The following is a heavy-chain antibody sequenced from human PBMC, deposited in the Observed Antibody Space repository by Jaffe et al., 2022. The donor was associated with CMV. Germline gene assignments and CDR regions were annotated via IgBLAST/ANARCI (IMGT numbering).Heavy chain of an antibody. CDR2: IYYTGVT. J-gene: IGHJ5*02. V-gene: IGHV4-39*01. Sequence: QLQLQESGPGQVKPSETLSLTCTVSGDSLSSRNYYWGWVRQPPGKGLEWIGNIYYTGVTYYNPYLKSRVTISVDTSKNQFSLRLGSVAATDTAVYYCARGDCISTSCYPHFNWFDPWGQGTLVTVSS. CDR3: ARGDCISTSCYPHFNWFDP. CDR1: GDSLSSRNYY. D-gene: IGHD2-2*01.